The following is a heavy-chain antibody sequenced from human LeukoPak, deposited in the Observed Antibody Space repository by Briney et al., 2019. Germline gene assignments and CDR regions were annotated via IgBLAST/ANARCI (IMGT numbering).Heavy chain of an antibody. CDR3: AREVYSSGWYNFDY. J-gene: IGHJ4*02. CDR1: GFTFSSYA. CDR2: ISYDGSNK. D-gene: IGHD6-19*01. Sequence: PGGSLRLSCAASGFTFSSYAMHWVRQAPGKGLEWVAVISYDGSNKYYADSVKGRFTISRDNSKNTLYLQMNSLRAEDTAVYYCAREVYSSGWYNFDYWGQGTLVTVSS. V-gene: IGHV3-30*04.